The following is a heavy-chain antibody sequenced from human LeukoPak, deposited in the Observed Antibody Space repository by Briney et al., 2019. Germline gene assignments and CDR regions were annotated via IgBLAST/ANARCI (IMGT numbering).Heavy chain of an antibody. J-gene: IGHJ5*02. CDR1: GFTFSSYA. Sequence: PVRSLRLSCAASGFTFSSYAMHWVRQAPGKGLEWVAVISYDGSNKYYAASVKGRFTISRDNSKNTLYLQMNSLRAEDTAVYYCARVHRSWWSGYPAWGQGTLVTVSS. CDR2: ISYDGSNK. CDR3: ARVHRSWWSGYPA. V-gene: IGHV3-30*04. D-gene: IGHD3-3*01.